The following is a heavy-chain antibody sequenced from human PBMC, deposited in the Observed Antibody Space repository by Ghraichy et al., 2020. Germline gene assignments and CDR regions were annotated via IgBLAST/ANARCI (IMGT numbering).Heavy chain of an antibody. CDR2: IKEDGSEK. Sequence: GGSLRLSCAASGFTFSSYWMSWVRQAPGKGLEWVANIKEDGSEKYSVESVRGRFTISRDNAKNSLYLQMNSLRAEDTAVYYCARHLSSMVRGVFVYWGQGTLVTVSS. D-gene: IGHD3-10*01. V-gene: IGHV3-7*01. J-gene: IGHJ4*02. CDR1: GFTFSSYW. CDR3: ARHLSSMVRGVFVY.